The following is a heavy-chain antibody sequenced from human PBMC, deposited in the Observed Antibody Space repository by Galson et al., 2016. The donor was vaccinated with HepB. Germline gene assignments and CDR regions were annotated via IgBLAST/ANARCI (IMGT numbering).Heavy chain of an antibody. V-gene: IGHV4-61*01. CDR1: GASIRDGSYF. CDR3: GRDIYYGNYGGWFDP. D-gene: IGHD4-11*01. J-gene: IGHJ5*02. Sequence: SETLSLTCTVSGASIRDGSYFWSWVRQSPGKRLEWIGYIYYTEATNYNPSLNSRVTISIDTSKNQFSLRLTSVTAADTAVYYCGRDIYYGNYGGWFDPWGQGTLVTVSS. CDR2: IYYTEAT.